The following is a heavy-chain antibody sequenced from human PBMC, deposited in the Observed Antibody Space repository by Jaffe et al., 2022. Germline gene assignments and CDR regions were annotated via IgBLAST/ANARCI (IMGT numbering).Heavy chain of an antibody. CDR1: GFSLSTSGVG. CDR3: AHTALLAYCGGDCYSYFDY. Sequence: QITLKESGPTLVKPTQTLTLTCTFSGFSLSTSGVGVGWIRQPPGKALEWLALIYWDDDKRYSPSLKSRLTITKDTSKNQVVLTMTNMDPVDTATYYCAHTALLAYCGGDCYSYFDYWGQGTLVTVSS. CDR2: IYWDDDK. D-gene: IGHD2-21*02. V-gene: IGHV2-5*02. J-gene: IGHJ4*02.